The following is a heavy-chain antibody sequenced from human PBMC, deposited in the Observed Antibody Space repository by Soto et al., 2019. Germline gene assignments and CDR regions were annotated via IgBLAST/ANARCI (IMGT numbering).Heavy chain of an antibody. D-gene: IGHD2-2*01. Sequence: GGSLRLSCAASGFTFSSYAMSWVRQAPGKGLEWASAISGSGGSTYYADSVKGRFTISRDNSKNTLYLQMNSLRAEDTAVYYCAKDGVGSTSVNWFDPWGQGTLVTVSS. J-gene: IGHJ5*02. CDR3: AKDGVGSTSVNWFDP. CDR1: GFTFSSYA. CDR2: ISGSGGST. V-gene: IGHV3-23*01.